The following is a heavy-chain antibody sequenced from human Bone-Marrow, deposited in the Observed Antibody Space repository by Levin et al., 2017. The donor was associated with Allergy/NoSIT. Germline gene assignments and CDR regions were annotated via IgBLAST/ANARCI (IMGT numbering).Heavy chain of an antibody. CDR2: ISYDGRNK. Sequence: PGVSLRLSCAASGFIFSNYGMHWVRRAPGEGLEWLAFISYDGRNKYYADSVKGRFTISREDSKNALYLQMNSLRAEDTATYYCAKDDFGGNSCFDHWGQGTLLTVSS. CDR3: AKDDFGGNSCFDH. D-gene: IGHD4-23*01. V-gene: IGHV3-30*18. CDR1: GFIFSNYG. J-gene: IGHJ4*02.